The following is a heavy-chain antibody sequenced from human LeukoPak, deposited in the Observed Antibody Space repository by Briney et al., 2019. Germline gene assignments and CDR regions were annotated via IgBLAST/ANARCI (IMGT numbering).Heavy chain of an antibody. CDR1: GFTFSNYA. D-gene: IGHD1-1*01. V-gene: IGHV3-23*01. J-gene: IGHJ4*02. Sequence: GGSLRLSCAASGFTFSNYAMSWVRQAPGKGLEWVSAISGSGGSTHYADSVKGRFTISRDNAKNTLYLQMNSLRAEDTAVYYCARGFATGRVGSFDYWGQGTLVTVSS. CDR3: ARGFATGRVGSFDY. CDR2: ISGSGGST.